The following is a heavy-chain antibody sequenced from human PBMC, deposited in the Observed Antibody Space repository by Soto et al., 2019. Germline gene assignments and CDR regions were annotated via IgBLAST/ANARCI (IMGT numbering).Heavy chain of an antibody. CDR3: VREDGFDQ. CDR2: INGGGTYA. CDR1: GFSFSSHW. Sequence: EVQLVESGGGLVQPGGSLRLYCVASGFSFSSHWMHWVRQDPGKGLVWVSRINGGGTYATYADAVKGRFTISRDNAKNTLYLQMNSLRAEDTAVYYCVREDGFDQWGQGTLVTVSS. J-gene: IGHJ4*02. V-gene: IGHV3-74*01.